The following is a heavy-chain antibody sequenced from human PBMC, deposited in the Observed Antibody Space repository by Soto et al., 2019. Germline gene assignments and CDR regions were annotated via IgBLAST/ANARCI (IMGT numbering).Heavy chain of an antibody. CDR2: IKSKTDGGTT. CDR1: GFTFSNAW. V-gene: IGHV3-15*07. Sequence: GGSLRLSCAASGFTFSNAWMNWVRQAPWKGLEWVGRIKSKTDGGTTDYAAPVKGRFTISRDDSKNTLYLQMNSLKTEDTAVYYCTTGPSIEYYDILTGFPLPFDYWGQGTLVTVSS. D-gene: IGHD3-9*01. CDR3: TTGPSIEYYDILTGFPLPFDY. J-gene: IGHJ4*02.